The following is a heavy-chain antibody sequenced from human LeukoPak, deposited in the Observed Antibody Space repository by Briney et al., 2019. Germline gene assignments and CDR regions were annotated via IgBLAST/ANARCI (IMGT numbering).Heavy chain of an antibody. V-gene: IGHV4-59*01. CDR2: IYYSGST. J-gene: IGHJ4*02. CDR1: GGSISNYY. CDR3: ARESPLLSRHRYYFDY. D-gene: IGHD1-26*01. Sequence: KSSETLSLTCTVSGGSISNYYWSWIRQPPGKGLEWIGYIYYSGSTNYNPSLKSRVTISVDTSKNQFSLKLSSVTAADTAVYYCARESPLLSRHRYYFDYWGQGTLVTVSS.